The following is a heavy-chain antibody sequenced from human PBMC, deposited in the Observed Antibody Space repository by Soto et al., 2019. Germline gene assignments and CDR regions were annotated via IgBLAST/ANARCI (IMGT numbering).Heavy chain of an antibody. CDR3: AGAPIFGVVSP. Sequence: QVQLVQSGAEVKKPGASVKVSCKASGYTFTSYAMHWVRQAPGQRLEWMGWINAGNGNTKYSQKFQGRVTITRDTSVSAAYMGLSSLRSEDTAVYYCAGAPIFGVVSPWGQGTMVTVSS. CDR2: INAGNGNT. V-gene: IGHV1-3*01. J-gene: IGHJ3*01. CDR1: GYTFTSYA. D-gene: IGHD3-3*01.